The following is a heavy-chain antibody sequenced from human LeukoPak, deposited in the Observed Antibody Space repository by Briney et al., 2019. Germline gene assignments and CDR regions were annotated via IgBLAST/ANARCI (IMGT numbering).Heavy chain of an antibody. V-gene: IGHV1-69*05. D-gene: IGHD6-6*01. CDR2: IIPMFDTI. Sequence: SVKVSCKASGGTFSNFGISWVRQAPGQGPEWMGGIIPMFDTINYAQKFQGRVTITTDESTSTAYMELSSLRSDDTAVYYCARDVLAARHPAYFDYWGQGTLVTVSS. J-gene: IGHJ4*02. CDR1: GGTFSNFG. CDR3: ARDVLAARHPAYFDY.